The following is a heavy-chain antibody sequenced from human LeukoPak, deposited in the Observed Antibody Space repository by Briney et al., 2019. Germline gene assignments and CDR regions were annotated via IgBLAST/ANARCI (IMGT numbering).Heavy chain of an antibody. CDR2: IYYSGST. V-gene: IGHV4-30-4*01. J-gene: IGHJ4*02. CDR1: GGSISSGDYY. D-gene: IGHD6-6*01. Sequence: SETLSLTCTVSGGSISSGDYYWSWIRQPPGKGLEWIGYIYYSGSTYYNPSLKSRVTISVDTSKNQFSLKLSSVTAADTAVYYCAGALHSSSPFDYWGQGTLSPSPQ. CDR3: AGALHSSSPFDY.